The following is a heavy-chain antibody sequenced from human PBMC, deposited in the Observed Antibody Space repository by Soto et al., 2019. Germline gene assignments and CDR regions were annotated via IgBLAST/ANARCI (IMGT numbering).Heavy chain of an antibody. CDR1: GRIFSSFP. D-gene: IGHD2-8*02. V-gene: IGHV1-69*06. CDR3: AKVGSRVGYWCDVAL. J-gene: IGHJ1*01. Sequence: QVQVVQSGAEVKKPGSSVKISCKASGRIFSSFPTSWVRQVPGQGLEWMGGVISAPGSVTYAPQFQGRVTITAVTSAGIGYLELTRLTSEATAIYYCAKVGSRVGYWCDVALWGAGTMVTAS. CDR2: VISAPGSV.